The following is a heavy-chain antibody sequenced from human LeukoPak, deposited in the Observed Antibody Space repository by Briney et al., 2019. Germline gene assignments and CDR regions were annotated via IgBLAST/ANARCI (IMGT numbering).Heavy chain of an antibody. D-gene: IGHD1-1*01. Sequence: SQTLSLTCTVSGGSISSGGYYWSWIRQPPGKGLEWIGYIYYSGSTNYNPSLKSRVTISIDTSKNQFSLKLSSVTAADTAVYYCARDRVRGNANPYFDYWGQGTLVTVSS. CDR3: ARDRVRGNANPYFDY. J-gene: IGHJ4*02. CDR2: IYYSGST. V-gene: IGHV4-61*08. CDR1: GGSISSGGYY.